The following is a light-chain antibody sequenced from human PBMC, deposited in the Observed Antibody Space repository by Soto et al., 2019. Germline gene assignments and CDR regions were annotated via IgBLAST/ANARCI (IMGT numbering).Light chain of an antibody. CDR1: QSVSSSY. V-gene: IGKV3-20*01. Sequence: EIVLTQSPGTLSFSPGERATLSCRASQSVSSSYLAWYHQKPGQAPRLPIYGASRRATGIPDRFSGSGSGTAFTLTISSLQSEDFALYYCQQYGNSPITFGQGTRLEIK. CDR3: QQYGNSPIT. CDR2: GAS. J-gene: IGKJ5*01.